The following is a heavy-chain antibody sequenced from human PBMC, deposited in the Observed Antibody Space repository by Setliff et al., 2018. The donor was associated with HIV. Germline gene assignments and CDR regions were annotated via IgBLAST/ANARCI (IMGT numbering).Heavy chain of an antibody. J-gene: IGHJ4*02. V-gene: IGHV3-23*01. CDR1: GVAFSFYA. CDR2: ISSSSRSK. D-gene: IGHD3-22*01. CDR3: AKGLYYYDSSGYPY. Sequence: GGSLRLSCAASGVAFSFYAMNWVRQAPGKGLEWVSSISSSSRSKYYADSVKGRFTISRDNSKNTLYLQMNSLRAEDTAVYYCAKGLYYYDSSGYPYWGQGTLVTVSS.